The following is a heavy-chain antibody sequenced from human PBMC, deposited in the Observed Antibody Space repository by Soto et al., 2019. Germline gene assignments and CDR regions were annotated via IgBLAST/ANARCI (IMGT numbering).Heavy chain of an antibody. D-gene: IGHD6-19*01. J-gene: IGHJ3*01. CDR1: GDSISSPKW. CDR3: AYSSGWYRHDV. Sequence: QVHLQESGPGLVKPSGTLSLTCAVSGDSISSPKWWTWLRQPPGKGLEWIGDLLHSGTTNYNPSLKSRDILSVDKSQNQFSLSLTSVTAADTAIYFCAYSSGWYRHDVWGQGTSVTVSS. V-gene: IGHV4-4*02. CDR2: LLHSGTT.